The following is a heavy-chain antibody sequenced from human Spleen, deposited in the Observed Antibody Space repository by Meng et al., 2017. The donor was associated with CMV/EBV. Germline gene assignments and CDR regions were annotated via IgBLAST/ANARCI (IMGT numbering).Heavy chain of an antibody. D-gene: IGHD3-10*01. CDR3: ARGPVWFGKVYYFDY. Sequence: SETLSLTCGVSGGSISGYYWNFIRQSPGKPLEWIGHINHGGSTNSNPSLKSRITMSVDTSKNQFSLNLTSVTAADTAVYYCARGPVWFGKVYYFDYWGQGTLVTVSS. CDR1: GGSISGYY. CDR2: INHGGST. J-gene: IGHJ4*02. V-gene: IGHV4-34*01.